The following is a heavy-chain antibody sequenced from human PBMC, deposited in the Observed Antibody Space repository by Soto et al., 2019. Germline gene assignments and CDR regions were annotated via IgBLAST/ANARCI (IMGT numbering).Heavy chain of an antibody. Sequence: QVQLQESGPGLVKPSETLSLTCTVSGGSVSSGSYYWSWIRQPPGKGLEWIGYIYYSGSTNYNPSLKSRVTISVDTSKNQFSRKLSSVTAADTAVYYCASSSGNSYGYPDAFDIWGQGTMVTVSS. D-gene: IGHD5-18*01. J-gene: IGHJ3*02. CDR1: GGSVSSGSYY. V-gene: IGHV4-61*01. CDR3: ASSSGNSYGYPDAFDI. CDR2: IYYSGST.